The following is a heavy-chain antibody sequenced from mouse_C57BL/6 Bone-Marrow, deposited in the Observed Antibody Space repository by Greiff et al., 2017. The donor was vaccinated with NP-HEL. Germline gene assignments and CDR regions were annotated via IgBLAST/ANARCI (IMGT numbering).Heavy chain of an antibody. D-gene: IGHD1-1*01. CDR3: ARDRGYYGSSSYAMDY. CDR1: GYTFTSYD. J-gene: IGHJ4*01. CDR2: IYPRDGST. Sequence: VKLMESGPELVKPGASVKLSCKASGYTFTSYDINWVKQRPGQGLEWIGWIYPRDGSTKYNEKFKGKATLTVDTSSSTAYMELHSLTSEDSAVYFCARDRGYYGSSSYAMDYWGQGTSVTVSS. V-gene: IGHV1-85*01.